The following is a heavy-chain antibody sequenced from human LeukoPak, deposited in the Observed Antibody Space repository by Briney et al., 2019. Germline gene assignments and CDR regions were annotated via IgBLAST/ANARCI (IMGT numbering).Heavy chain of an antibody. CDR2: ISGSGGNT. D-gene: IGHD2-2*01. CDR3: VKGYCSSTSCYYVDY. Sequence: GGSLRLSCAVSGFTFGTLWMTWVRQAPGKGLGWVSAISGSGGNTYYADSVKGRFTISRDNSKNTLYLQMNSLRAEDTAVYYCVKGYCSSTSCYYVDYWGQGTLVTVSS. CDR1: GFTFGTLW. V-gene: IGHV3-23*01. J-gene: IGHJ4*02.